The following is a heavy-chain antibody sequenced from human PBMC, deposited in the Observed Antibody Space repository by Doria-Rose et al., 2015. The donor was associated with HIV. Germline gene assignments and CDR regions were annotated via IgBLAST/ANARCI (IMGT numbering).Heavy chain of an antibody. CDR1: GVSLSSPGMG. CDR3: ARIKSSRWYHKYYFDF. D-gene: IGHD6-13*01. J-gene: IGHJ4*02. CDR2: IFSDDER. V-gene: IGHV2-26*01. Sequence: QITLKESGPVLVKPTETLTLTCTVSGVSLSSPGMGVSWIRQPPGKALEWLANIFSDDERYFQTALKCRLTTSRGTSKSQVVLTMTDMDPVDTATYYCARIKSSRWYHKYYFDFWGQGTLVIVSA.